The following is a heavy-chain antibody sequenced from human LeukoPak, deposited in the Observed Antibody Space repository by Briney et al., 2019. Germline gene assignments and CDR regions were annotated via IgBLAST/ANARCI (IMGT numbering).Heavy chain of an antibody. D-gene: IGHD5-18*01. CDR2: IIPILGIA. Sequence: GASVKVSCKASGGTFSSYAISWVRQAPGQGLEWMGRIIPILGIANYAQKFQGRVTITADKSTSTAYMELSSLRSEDTAVYYCARGAGYSYDAYFDLWGRGTLVTVSS. CDR3: ARGAGYSYDAYFDL. CDR1: GGTFSSYA. J-gene: IGHJ2*01. V-gene: IGHV1-69*04.